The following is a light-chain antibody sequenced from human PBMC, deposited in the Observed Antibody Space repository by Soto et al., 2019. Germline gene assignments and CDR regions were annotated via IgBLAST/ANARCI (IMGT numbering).Light chain of an antibody. Sequence: QSVLTQPDSVSGSPGQSITISCTGTSSDVGSYNLVSWYQQHPGKAPKLMIYEGSKRPSGVSNRFSGSKSGNTASLTISGLQAEDEADFYCCSYAGSSTFERVFGGGTKLTVL. CDR1: SSDVGSYNL. CDR3: CSYAGSSTFERV. CDR2: EGS. V-gene: IGLV2-23*03. J-gene: IGLJ2*01.